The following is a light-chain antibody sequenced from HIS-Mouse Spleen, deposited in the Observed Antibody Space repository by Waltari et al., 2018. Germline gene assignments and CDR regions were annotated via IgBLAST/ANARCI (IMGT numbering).Light chain of an antibody. J-gene: IGKJ1*01. Sequence: LTQSPATLSASVGDRVTITCRASQGISSYLAWYQQKPGKAPKLLIYAASTLQSGVPSRFSGSGSGTEFTLTISSLQPEDFATYYCQQLNSYPPTFDQGTKVEIK. CDR2: AAS. V-gene: IGKV1-9*01. CDR1: QGISSY. CDR3: QQLNSYPPT.